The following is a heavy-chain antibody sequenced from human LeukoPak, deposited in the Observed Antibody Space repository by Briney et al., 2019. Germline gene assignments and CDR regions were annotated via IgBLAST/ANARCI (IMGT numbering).Heavy chain of an antibody. CDR1: GFTFSSDA. CDR3: AKGGAQV. D-gene: IGHD1-26*01. CDR2: ISSSGGST. J-gene: IGHJ4*02. V-gene: IGHV3-23*01. Sequence: GGSLRLSCAASGFTFSSDAMRWVRQAPGKGLEWVSAISSSGGSTYYADSVRGRFIISRDSSKNTLYLQMNSLRVEDTAVYYCAKGGAQVGGQGTLVTVSS.